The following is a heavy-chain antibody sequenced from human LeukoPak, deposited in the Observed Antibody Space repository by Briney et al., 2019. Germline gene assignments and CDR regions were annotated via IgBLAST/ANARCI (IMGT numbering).Heavy chain of an antibody. D-gene: IGHD1-1*01. CDR3: AKGNEGRRVGFDY. CDR2: IRYDGSNK. V-gene: IGHV3-30*02. Sequence: GGSLRLXCAASGFTFSSYGMHWVRQAPGKGLEWVAFIRYDGSNKYYADSVKGRFTISRDNSKNTLYLQMNSLRAEDTAVYYCAKGNEGRRVGFDYWGQGTLVTVSS. CDR1: GFTFSSYG. J-gene: IGHJ4*02.